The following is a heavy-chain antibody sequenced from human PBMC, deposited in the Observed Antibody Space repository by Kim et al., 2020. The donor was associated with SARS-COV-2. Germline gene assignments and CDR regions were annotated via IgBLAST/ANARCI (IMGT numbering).Heavy chain of an antibody. CDR3: AKEDRPPSLLDY. CDR2: ISSEGSRN. J-gene: IGHJ4*02. V-gene: IGHV3-30*04. Sequence: GGSLRLSCVASGFTFSSYAMHWVRQAPGRGLEWVATISSEGSRNFYVDSVKGRFTISRDNSKNTLYLNMNSLRAEDTALYYCAKEDRPPSLLDYWGQGTL. CDR1: GFTFSSYA.